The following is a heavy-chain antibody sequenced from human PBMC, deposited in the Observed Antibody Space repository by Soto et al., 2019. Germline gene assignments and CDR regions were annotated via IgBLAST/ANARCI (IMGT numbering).Heavy chain of an antibody. CDR3: ARAVADTLYFEY. J-gene: IGHJ4*01. CDR1: GGSISSGGYS. Sequence: TLSLACAVSGGSISSGGYSWSWIRQPPWKCLEWIGYIYHSGSTYYNPSLKSLVTISVYRSKNQFSLKLSSVSAADTAVYYCARAVADTLYFEYWGHGTLDSVSS. D-gene: IGHD2-15*01. CDR2: IYHSGST. V-gene: IGHV4-30-2*01.